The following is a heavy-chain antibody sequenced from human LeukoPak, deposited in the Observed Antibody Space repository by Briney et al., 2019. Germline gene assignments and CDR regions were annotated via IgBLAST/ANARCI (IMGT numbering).Heavy chain of an antibody. D-gene: IGHD4-11*01. Sequence: GGSLRLSCAASGFTFSSYWMSWVRQAPGKGLEWVANIKQDGSEKYYVDSVKGRFTISRDNAKNSLYLQMNSLRAEDTAVYYCARLYSNYGIDWFDPWGQGTLVTVSS. CDR1: GFTFSSYW. J-gene: IGHJ5*02. CDR3: ARLYSNYGIDWFDP. CDR2: IKQDGSEK. V-gene: IGHV3-7*01.